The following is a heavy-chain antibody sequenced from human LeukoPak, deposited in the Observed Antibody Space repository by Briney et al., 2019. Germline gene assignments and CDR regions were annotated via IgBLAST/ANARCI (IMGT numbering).Heavy chain of an antibody. CDR3: TRKGSQWDFLVDY. V-gene: IGHV3-64*01. CDR1: GFTFSSYA. Sequence: GGSLRLSCAASGFTFSSYAMHWVRQAPGKGLEYVSAISSNGGSTYYANSVKGRFTISRDNSKNTLYLQMGSLRAEDTAVYYCTRKGSQWDFLVDYWGQGTRVTVSP. D-gene: IGHD2/OR15-2a*01. J-gene: IGHJ4*02. CDR2: ISSNGGST.